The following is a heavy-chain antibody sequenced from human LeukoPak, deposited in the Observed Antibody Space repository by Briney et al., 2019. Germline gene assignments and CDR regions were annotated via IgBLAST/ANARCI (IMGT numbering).Heavy chain of an antibody. CDR2: IKSKTDGGTT. J-gene: IGHJ4*02. CDR1: GFTFSSYG. CDR3: TTVLGARGYSYGSIDY. Sequence: PGGSLRLPCAASGFTFSSYGMSWVRQAPGKGLEWVGRIKSKTDGGTTDYAAPVKGRFTISRDDSKNTLYLQMNSLKTEDTAVYYCTTVLGARGYSYGSIDYWGQGTLVTVSS. V-gene: IGHV3-15*01. D-gene: IGHD5-18*01.